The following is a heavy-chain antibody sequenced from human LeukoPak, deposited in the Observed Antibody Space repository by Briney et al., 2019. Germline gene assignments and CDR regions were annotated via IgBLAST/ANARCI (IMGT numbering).Heavy chain of an antibody. J-gene: IGHJ4*02. D-gene: IGHD5-24*01. Sequence: PGGSLRLSCAASGFTFSSYSMNWVRQAPGKGLEWVSSISSSSSYIYYADSVKGRFTISRDNAKNSLYLQMNSLRAEDTAVYYCARGSVFPEMATIFPFDYWGQGTLVTVSS. CDR2: ISSSSSYI. CDR3: ARGSVFPEMATIFPFDY. V-gene: IGHV3-21*01. CDR1: GFTFSSYS.